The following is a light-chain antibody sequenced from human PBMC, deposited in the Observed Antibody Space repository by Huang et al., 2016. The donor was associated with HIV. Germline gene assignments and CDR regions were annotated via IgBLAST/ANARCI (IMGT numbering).Light chain of an antibody. CDR3: QQYNAYPWT. CDR1: QTITWL. Sequence: DLQMTQSPSTLSAYIGDRVTITFRASQTITWLLDWYQQKPAKSPKVLLYNAASLESGVPSRVIGSGSGTELTLTISSLQPDDFATYYCQQYNAYPWTFGQGTKVEI. V-gene: IGKV1-5*01. J-gene: IGKJ1*01. CDR2: NAA.